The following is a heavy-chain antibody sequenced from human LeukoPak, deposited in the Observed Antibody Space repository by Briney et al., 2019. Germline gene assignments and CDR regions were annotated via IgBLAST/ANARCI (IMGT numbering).Heavy chain of an antibody. Sequence: SQTLSLTCTVSAGSISSGSYYWSWIRHPPGKGLEWIGRIYTTGSTNYNPSLKSRVTISVDTSKNQFSLKLSSVTAADTAVYYCARDQGVAGPYYYYYYGMDVWGQGTTVTVSS. D-gene: IGHD6-19*01. J-gene: IGHJ6*02. CDR2: IYTTGST. V-gene: IGHV4-61*02. CDR3: ARDQGVAGPYYYYYYGMDV. CDR1: AGSISSGSYY.